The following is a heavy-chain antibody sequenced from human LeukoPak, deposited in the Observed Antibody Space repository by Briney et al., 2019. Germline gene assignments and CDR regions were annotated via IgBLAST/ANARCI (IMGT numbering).Heavy chain of an antibody. V-gene: IGHV1-18*01. CDR3: ARDSKTTVTSDAFDI. D-gene: IGHD4-17*01. CDR1: GYTFTSYG. J-gene: IGHJ3*02. Sequence: ASVKVSCKASGYTFTSYGISWVRQAPGQGLEWMGWISAYNSNTNYAQKLQGRVTMTTDTSTSTAYMELRSLRSDDTAVYCCARDSKTTVTSDAFDIWGQGTMVTVSS. CDR2: ISAYNSNT.